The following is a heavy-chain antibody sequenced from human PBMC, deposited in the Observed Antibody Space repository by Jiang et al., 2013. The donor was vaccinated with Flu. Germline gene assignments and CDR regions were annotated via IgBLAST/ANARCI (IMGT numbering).Heavy chain of an antibody. D-gene: IGHD1-26*01. J-gene: IGHJ4*02. CDR2: ISYDGSNK. CDR3: AKELVGAFATAWDY. Sequence: RSLRLSCAASGFTFSSYGMHWVRQAPGKGLEWVAVISYDGSNKYYADSVKGRFTISRDNSKNTLYLQMNSPRAEDTAVYYCAKELVGAFATAWDYWGQGTLVTVSS. CDR1: GFTFSSYG. V-gene: IGHV3-30*18.